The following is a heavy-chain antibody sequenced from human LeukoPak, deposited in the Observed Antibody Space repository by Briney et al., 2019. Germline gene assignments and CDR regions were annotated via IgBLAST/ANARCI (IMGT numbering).Heavy chain of an antibody. CDR2: INPNSGGT. J-gene: IGHJ3*02. V-gene: IGHV1-2*02. D-gene: IGHD2-15*01. Sequence: ASVKVSCKASGYTFTGYYMHWVRQAPGQGLEWMGWINPNSGGTNYAQKFQGRVTMTRDTSISTAYMELSRLRSDDTAVYYCARWGPNRGYCSGGSCVEDAFDIWGQGTMVTVSS. CDR1: GYTFTGYY. CDR3: ARWGPNRGYCSGGSCVEDAFDI.